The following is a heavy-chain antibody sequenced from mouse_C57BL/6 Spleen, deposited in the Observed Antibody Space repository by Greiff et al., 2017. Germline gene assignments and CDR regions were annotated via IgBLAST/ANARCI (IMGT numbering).Heavy chain of an antibody. V-gene: IGHV1-69*01. CDR2: IDPSDSYT. J-gene: IGHJ3*01. Sequence: QVQLQQPGAELVMPGASVKLSCKASGYTFTSYWMPWVKQRPGQGLEWIGEIDPSDSYTNYNQKFKGKSTLTVDKSSSTAYMQLSSLTSEDSAVEYCARGASSGYPAFWGQGTLVTGSA. CDR3: ARGASSGYPAF. D-gene: IGHD3-2*02. CDR1: GYTFTSYW.